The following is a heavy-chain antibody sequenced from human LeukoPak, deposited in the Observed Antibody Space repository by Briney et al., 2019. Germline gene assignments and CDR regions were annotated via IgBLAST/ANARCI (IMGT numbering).Heavy chain of an antibody. CDR2: IYSGGST. CDR3: ARMACSGGSCSTSPFDY. V-gene: IGHV3-53*01. D-gene: IGHD2-15*01. J-gene: IGHJ4*02. CDR1: GFTVSSNY. Sequence: GGSLRLSCAASGFTVSSNYMSWVRQAPGKGLEWVSVIYSGGSTYYADSVKGRFTISRDNSKNTLYLQMNSLRAEDTAVYYCARMACSGGSCSTSPFDYWGQGTLVTVSS.